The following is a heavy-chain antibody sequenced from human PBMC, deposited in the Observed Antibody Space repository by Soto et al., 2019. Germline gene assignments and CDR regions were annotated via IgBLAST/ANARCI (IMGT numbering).Heavy chain of an antibody. CDR2: ISSSGSTI. V-gene: IGHV3-11*01. CDR1: GFTFSDYY. Sequence: GGSLRLSCAASGFTFSDYYMSWIRQAPGKGLEWVSYISSSGSTIYDADSVKGRFTISRDNAKNSLYLQMNSLRAEDTAVYYCARVPRSSWYESYFDYWGQVTLVTVPS. D-gene: IGHD6-13*01. J-gene: IGHJ4*02. CDR3: ARVPRSSWYESYFDY.